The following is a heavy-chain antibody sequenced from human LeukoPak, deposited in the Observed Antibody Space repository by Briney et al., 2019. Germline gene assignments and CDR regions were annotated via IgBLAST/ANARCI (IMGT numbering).Heavy chain of an antibody. CDR1: GGSISSYY. Sequence: PSETLSLTCTVSGGSISSYYWSWIRQPPGKGLEWIGYIYYSGSTNYNPSLKSRVTISVDTSKNQFSLKLSSVTAADTAVYYCARDLSVLFDAFDIWGQGTMVTVSS. CDR3: ARDLSVLFDAFDI. J-gene: IGHJ3*02. V-gene: IGHV4-59*01. CDR2: IYYSGST. D-gene: IGHD2-21*01.